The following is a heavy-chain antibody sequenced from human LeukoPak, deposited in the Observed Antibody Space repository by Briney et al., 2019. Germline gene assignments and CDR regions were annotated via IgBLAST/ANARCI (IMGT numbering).Heavy chain of an antibody. D-gene: IGHD6-19*01. V-gene: IGHV3-23*01. CDR2: ISNSAGRT. CDR1: GFTFSSYA. J-gene: IGHJ4*02. CDR3: AKESSGWSKFDY. Sequence: GGSLRLSCAASGFTFSSYAMSWVRQAPGKGLEWVSTISNSAGRTYYAGSVKGRFTISRDNSKNTLYLQMNSLRAEDTAVYYCAKESSGWSKFDYWGQGTLVTVSS.